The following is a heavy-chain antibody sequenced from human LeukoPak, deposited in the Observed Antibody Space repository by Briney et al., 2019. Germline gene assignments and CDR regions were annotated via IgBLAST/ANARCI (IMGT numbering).Heavy chain of an antibody. CDR3: AKDGDGIFIFN. CDR2: IWYDGSNE. CDR1: GFTFTGHG. Sequence: GGSLRLSCAASGFTFTGHGMHWVRQAPGKGLEWVALIWYDGSNEHYADSVKGRFTISRDNSKNMVYLEMNSLRAEDTGVYYCAKDGDGIFIFNWGQGTLVTVSS. D-gene: IGHD3/OR15-3a*01. J-gene: IGHJ4*02. V-gene: IGHV3-33*06.